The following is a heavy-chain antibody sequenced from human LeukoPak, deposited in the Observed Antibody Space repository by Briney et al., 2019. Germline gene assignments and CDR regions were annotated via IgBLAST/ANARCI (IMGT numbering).Heavy chain of an antibody. CDR3: ARDFDYVWGSSEYYFDY. D-gene: IGHD3-16*01. J-gene: IGHJ4*02. CDR1: GYTFTSYD. V-gene: IGHV1-8*01. Sequence: GASVKVSCKASGYTFTSYDINWVRQATGQGLEWMGWMNPNSGYTGYAQKFQGRVTMTRNTSISTAYMELSSLRSEDTAVYYCARDFDYVWGSSEYYFDYWGQGTLVTVSS. CDR2: MNPNSGYT.